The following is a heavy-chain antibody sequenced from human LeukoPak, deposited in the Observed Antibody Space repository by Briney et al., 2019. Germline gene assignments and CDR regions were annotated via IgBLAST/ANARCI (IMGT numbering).Heavy chain of an antibody. CDR1: GFSFSSHW. Sequence: GGSLRLSCAASGFSFSSHWMHWVRQVPGKGLVWVSRINTDGRTTNYADSVKGRFTISRDNAKNTLYLQMNSLRADDTAVYYCARTIMAATGDDYWGQGTLVTVSS. CDR3: ARTIMAATGDDY. CDR2: INTDGRTT. V-gene: IGHV3-74*01. D-gene: IGHD6-13*01. J-gene: IGHJ4*02.